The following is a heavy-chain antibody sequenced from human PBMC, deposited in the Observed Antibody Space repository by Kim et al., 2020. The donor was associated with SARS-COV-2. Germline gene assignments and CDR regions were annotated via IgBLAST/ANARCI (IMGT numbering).Heavy chain of an antibody. D-gene: IGHD3-22*01. CDR2: IYHSGST. J-gene: IGHJ4*02. Sequence: SETLSLTCTVSGYSINSAYYWGWIRQPPGKGLEWIGNIYHSGSTYYNPSLKSRVTISVDTSKNQFSLKLNSVTVADTAVYYCARRRYDGGGYYFDYWGQGTLVTVSS. CDR3: ARRRYDGGGYYFDY. V-gene: IGHV4-38-2*02. CDR1: GYSINSAYY.